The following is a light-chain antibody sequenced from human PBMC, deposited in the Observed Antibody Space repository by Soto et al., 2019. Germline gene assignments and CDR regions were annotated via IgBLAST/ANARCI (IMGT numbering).Light chain of an antibody. CDR3: MQPLQTPWT. V-gene: IGKV2-28*01. J-gene: IGKJ1*01. CDR2: LGS. Sequence: DIVMTQSPLSLPVTPGESASISCRSSQSLLHRNGYNYLDWYLQKPGQSPQVLIYLGSNRASGVLDRFSGSGSGTDFTLKISRVEAEDVGVYYCMQPLQTPWTFGQGTKVEIK. CDR1: QSLLHRNGYNY.